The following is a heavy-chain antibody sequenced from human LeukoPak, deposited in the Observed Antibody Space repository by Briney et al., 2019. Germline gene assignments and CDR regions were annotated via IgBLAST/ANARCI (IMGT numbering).Heavy chain of an antibody. CDR3: ARGIQSTLTGFADS. CDR2: ISGSGSYI. V-gene: IGHV3-21*01. CDR1: EFNLNAHV. Sequence: GGPLRLSCEGSEFNLNAHVTHWVRQAPGKGLEWLSSISGSGSYIYYVDSVKGRFTISRDNTKNSLYLQMNSLRAEDTAFYYCARGIQSTLTGFADSWGQGTLVTVSS. D-gene: IGHD3-9*01. J-gene: IGHJ1*01.